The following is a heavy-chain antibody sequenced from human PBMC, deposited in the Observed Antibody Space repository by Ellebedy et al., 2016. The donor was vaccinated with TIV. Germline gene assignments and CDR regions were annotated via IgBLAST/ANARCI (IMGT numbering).Heavy chain of an antibody. CDR2: ISAYNGNT. J-gene: IGHJ4*02. Sequence: ASVKVSCKASGYTFTSYGISWVRQAPGQGLEWMGWISAYNGNTNYAQKLQGRVTMTRDTSTSTVYMELSSLRSEDTAVYYCARGVSGIVPYDYWGQGTLVTVSS. V-gene: IGHV1-18*01. D-gene: IGHD2-8*01. CDR3: ARGVSGIVPYDY. CDR1: GYTFTSYG.